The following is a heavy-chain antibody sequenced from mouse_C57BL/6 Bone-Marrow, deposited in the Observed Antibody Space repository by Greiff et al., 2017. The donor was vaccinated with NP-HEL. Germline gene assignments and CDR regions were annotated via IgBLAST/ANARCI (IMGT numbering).Heavy chain of an antibody. CDR1: GFTFSDYG. CDR2: ISSGSSTI. Sequence: EVQVVESGGGLVKPGGSLKLSYAASGFTFSDYGMHWVRQAPEKGLEWVAYISSGSSTIYYADTVKGRFTISRDNAKNTLFLQMTSLRSEDTAMYYCARDWGWFAYWGQGTLVTVSA. D-gene: IGHD4-1*01. V-gene: IGHV5-17*01. CDR3: ARDWGWFAY. J-gene: IGHJ3*01.